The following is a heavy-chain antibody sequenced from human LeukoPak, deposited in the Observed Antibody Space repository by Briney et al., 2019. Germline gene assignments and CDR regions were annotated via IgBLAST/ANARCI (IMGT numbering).Heavy chain of an antibody. J-gene: IGHJ4*02. V-gene: IGHV3-30*03. CDR1: GFTFSSYG. CDR3: ARERLG. Sequence: PGGSLRLSCAASGFTFSSYGMHWVRQAPGKGLEWVAVISYDGSNKYYADSVKGRFTISRDNAKNSLYLQMNSLRAEDTAVYYCARERLGWGQGTLVTVSS. D-gene: IGHD4-11*01. CDR2: ISYDGSNK.